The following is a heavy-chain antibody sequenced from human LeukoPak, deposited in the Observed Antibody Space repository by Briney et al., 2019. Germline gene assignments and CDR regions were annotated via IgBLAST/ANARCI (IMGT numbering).Heavy chain of an antibody. Sequence: AGGSLRLSCAASGFTFSSYEMNWVRQAPGKGLERVSYISSSGSTIYYADSVNGRFTISRDNAKNSLYLQMNSLRAEDTAVYYCAAADRIRYFDWSGSYFDYWGQGTLVTVSS. J-gene: IGHJ4*02. CDR2: ISSSGSTI. CDR3: AAADRIRYFDWSGSYFDY. V-gene: IGHV3-48*03. D-gene: IGHD3-9*01. CDR1: GFTFSSYE.